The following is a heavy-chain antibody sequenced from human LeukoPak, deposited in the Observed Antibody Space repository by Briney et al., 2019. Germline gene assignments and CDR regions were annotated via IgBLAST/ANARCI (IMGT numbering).Heavy chain of an antibody. D-gene: IGHD5-18*01. V-gene: IGHV1-2*02. CDR1: GYTFTGYY. J-gene: IGHJ5*02. CDR3: ARDTTMITYWFDP. Sequence: GASVKVSCKASGYTFTGYYMHWVRQAPGQGLEWMGWINPNSGGTNYAQKFQGRVTMTRDTSVSTAYMELNRLTSDDTGVYYCARDTTMITYWFDPWGQGTLVTVSS. CDR2: INPNSGGT.